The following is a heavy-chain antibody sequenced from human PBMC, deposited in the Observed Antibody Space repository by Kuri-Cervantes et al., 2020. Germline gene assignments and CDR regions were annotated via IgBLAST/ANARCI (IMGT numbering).Heavy chain of an antibody. Sequence: SETLSLTCAVYGGSFSGYYWSWIRQPPGKGLEWIGEVNHIGNIHYSPSLKSRVTISVDTSKNQFSLKLSSVTAADTAVYYCARAGFSFVRPYYYYMDVWGKGTTVTVSS. CDR1: GGSFSGYY. D-gene: IGHD1-1*01. CDR3: ARAGFSFVRPYYYYMDV. V-gene: IGHV4-34*01. J-gene: IGHJ6*03. CDR2: VNHIGNI.